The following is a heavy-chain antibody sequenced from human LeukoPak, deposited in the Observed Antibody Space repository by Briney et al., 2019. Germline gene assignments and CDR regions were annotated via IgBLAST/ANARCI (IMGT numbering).Heavy chain of an antibody. D-gene: IGHD1-26*01. CDR2: ISGSGGST. V-gene: IGHV3-23*01. Sequence: GPLRLSCAASGFTFSSYAMSWVRQAPGKGLEWVSAISGSGGSTYYADSVKGRFTISRDNSKNTLYLQMNSLRAEDTAVYYCAKEGSGSYPDKYYFDYWGQGTLVTVSS. CDR1: GFTFSSYA. CDR3: AKEGSGSYPDKYYFDY. J-gene: IGHJ4*02.